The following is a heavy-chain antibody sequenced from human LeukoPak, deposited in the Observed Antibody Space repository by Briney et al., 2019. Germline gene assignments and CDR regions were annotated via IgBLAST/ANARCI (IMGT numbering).Heavy chain of an antibody. J-gene: IGHJ5*02. D-gene: IGHD1-1*01. V-gene: IGHV6-1*01. CDR2: TYYRSNWYH. Sequence: PSQTLSLTCTISGDTVSSNSAAWNWIRQSPSRGLEWLGRTYYRSNWYHDYAASVKSRMTIKPDTPKNQFSLQMNSVTPEDTAVYYCARGGGRTGSTASWFDPWGQGTLVTVSS. CDR1: GDTVSSNSAA. CDR3: ARGGGRTGSTASWFDP.